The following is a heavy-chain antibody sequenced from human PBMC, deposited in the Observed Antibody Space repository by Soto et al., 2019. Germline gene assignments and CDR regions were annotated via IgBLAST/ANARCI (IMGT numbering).Heavy chain of an antibody. CDR3: VRDRDIVVVRVDDLDCFDP. Sequence: GGSLRLSCSASGFTFSNYGMHWVRQAPGKGLEWVAVIWKDGSNEYYADSVKGRFDISRDNSKNTLYLQMTSLRAEDSAVYYCVRDRDIVVVRVDDLDCFDPWGQGTLVTVSS. J-gene: IGHJ5*02. V-gene: IGHV3-33*01. D-gene: IGHD2-2*01. CDR2: IWKDGSNE. CDR1: GFTFSNYG.